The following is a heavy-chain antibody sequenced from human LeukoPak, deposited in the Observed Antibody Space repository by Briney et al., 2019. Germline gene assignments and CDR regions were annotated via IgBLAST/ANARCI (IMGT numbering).Heavy chain of an antibody. D-gene: IGHD6-13*01. CDR3: ARANQQLDAFDI. Sequence: PSETLSLTCAVYGGSFSGYYWSWIRQPPGKGLEWIGEINHSGSTNYNPSLKSRVTISVDTSKNQFSLKLSSVTAADTAVYYCARANQQLDAFDIWGQGQWSPSLQ. J-gene: IGHJ3*02. CDR1: GGSFSGYY. CDR2: INHSGST. V-gene: IGHV4-34*01.